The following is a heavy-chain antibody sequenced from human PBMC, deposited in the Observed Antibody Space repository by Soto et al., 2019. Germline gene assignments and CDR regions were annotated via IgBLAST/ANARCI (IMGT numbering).Heavy chain of an antibody. Sequence: SETLSLTCSVSGGSLSSYYWSWIGQPPGKGLEWIGSIYYSGSTYYNPSLKSRVTISVDTSKNQFSLKLSSVTAADTAVYYCRGNNWFDPWGQGTLVTVSS. CDR1: GGSLSSYY. D-gene: IGHD3-16*01. J-gene: IGHJ5*02. V-gene: IGHV4-59*05. CDR3: RGNNWFDP. CDR2: IYYSGST.